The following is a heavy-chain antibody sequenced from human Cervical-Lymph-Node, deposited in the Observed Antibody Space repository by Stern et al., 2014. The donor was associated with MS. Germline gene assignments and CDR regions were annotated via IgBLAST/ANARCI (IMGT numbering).Heavy chain of an antibody. CDR3: ARGIVSNRPAATLHNLFDP. J-gene: IGHJ5*02. CDR2: IVQILGLA. Sequence: VQLVESGAEVKKPGSSVTVSCEAYGGTFSSSYAVSWVRQAPGRGLEWMGRIVQILGLANYALKFQNRLTITADKSTNTVFMELSSLTSEDTAVYFCARGIVSNRPAATLHNLFDPWGQGTLVTVSS. V-gene: IGHV1-69*09. D-gene: IGHD2-15*01. CDR1: GGTFSSSYA.